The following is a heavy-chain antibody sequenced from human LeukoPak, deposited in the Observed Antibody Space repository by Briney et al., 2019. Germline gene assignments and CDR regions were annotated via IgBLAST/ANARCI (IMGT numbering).Heavy chain of an antibody. CDR1: GYTLTSYY. Sequence: GASAKVSCKASGYTLTSYYIYWVRQAPGQGLEWMGRINPNSGGTDYAQNFQGRVTMTRDTSISTAYMELSRLRSDDTAVYYCARGYCSGGSCYCDYWGQGTLVTVSS. D-gene: IGHD2-15*01. J-gene: IGHJ4*02. CDR3: ARGYCSGGSCYCDY. CDR2: INPNSGGT. V-gene: IGHV1-2*06.